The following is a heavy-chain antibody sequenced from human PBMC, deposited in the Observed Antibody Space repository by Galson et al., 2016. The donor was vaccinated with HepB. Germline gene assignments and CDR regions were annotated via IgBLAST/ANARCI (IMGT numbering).Heavy chain of an antibody. CDR2: INSDGSST. Sequence: SLRLSCAASGFTFNNNWMHWVRQGPGKGLVWVSRINSDGSSTSYADSVKGRFTISRDNAKNTVYLQMKSLRVEDTAVYFCARGGYCSGDNFFIYYYYGMEVWGQGTTVTVSS. CDR3: ARGGYCSGDNFFIYYYYGMEV. D-gene: IGHD2-15*01. J-gene: IGHJ6*02. V-gene: IGHV3-74*01. CDR1: GFTFNNNW.